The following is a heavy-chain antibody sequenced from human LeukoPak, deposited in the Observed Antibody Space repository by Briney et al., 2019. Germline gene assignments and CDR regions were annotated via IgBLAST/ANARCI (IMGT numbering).Heavy chain of an antibody. Sequence: SETLSLTCTVSGGSISSYYWSWLRQPPGRGLEWIGYIYYSGSTNYNPSLKSQVTISVDTPKNQFSLKLTSVTAADTAVYYCARNREYSSWWWFDPWGQGTLVTVSS. CDR1: GGSISSYY. CDR3: ARNREYSSWWWFDP. CDR2: IYYSGST. D-gene: IGHD6-13*01. J-gene: IGHJ5*02. V-gene: IGHV4-59*01.